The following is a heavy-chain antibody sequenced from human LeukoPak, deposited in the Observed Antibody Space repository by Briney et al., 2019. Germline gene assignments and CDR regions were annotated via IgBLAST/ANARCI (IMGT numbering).Heavy chain of an antibody. J-gene: IGHJ4*02. V-gene: IGHV4-59*08. CDR3: TRRGRNNWGEGNEY. CDR1: GGSISSYY. D-gene: IGHD1-1*01. Sequence: PSETLSLTCTVSGGSISSYYWSWIRRPPGKGLEWIGYINDSGSTNSNPSLKSRVTMSVDTSKNQFSLKLSSVTAADTAVYYCTRRGRNNWGEGNEYWGQGTLVSVSS. CDR2: INDSGST.